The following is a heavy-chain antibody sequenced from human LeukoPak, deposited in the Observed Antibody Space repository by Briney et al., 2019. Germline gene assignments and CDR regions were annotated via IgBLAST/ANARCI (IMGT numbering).Heavy chain of an antibody. J-gene: IGHJ6*03. D-gene: IGHD5-18*01. CDR3: ARAGMETDPLDYYYYMDV. CDR2: ISGGST. CDR1: GFTFSSYA. Sequence: GGSLRLSCAASGFTFSSYAMSWVRQAPGKGLEWVSSISGGSTYYADSRKGRFTISRDNSKNTLHLQMNSLRAEDTAVYYCARAGMETDPLDYYYYMDVWGKGTTVTVSS. V-gene: IGHV3-38-3*01.